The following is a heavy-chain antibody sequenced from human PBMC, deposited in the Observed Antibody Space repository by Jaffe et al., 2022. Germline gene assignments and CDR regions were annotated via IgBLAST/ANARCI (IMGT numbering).Heavy chain of an antibody. CDR3: TAVFWGFRTFDF. D-gene: IGHD3-16*01. J-gene: IGHJ3*01. CDR2: INERGENT. CDR1: GLTFGTRG. Sequence: EVQLLESGGGLVQPGGSLRLSCATSGLTFGTRGMNWVRHAPGKGLEWVSGINERGENTYYADSVKGRFTISRDSSKNTLSLQMSSLRADDTAIYYCTAVFWGFRTFDFWGQGTMVTVSS. V-gene: IGHV3-23*01.